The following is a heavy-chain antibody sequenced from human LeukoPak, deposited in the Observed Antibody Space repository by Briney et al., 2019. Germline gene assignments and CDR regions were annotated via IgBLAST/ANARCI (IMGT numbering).Heavy chain of an antibody. Sequence: SETLSLTCTVSGGSISSGGYYWSWIRQHPGKGLEWIGYIDYSGGTYYNPSLKSRVTISVDTSKNQFSLKLSSVTAADTAVYYCARTLITIFGVVANWFDPWGQGTLVTVSS. CDR2: IDYSGGT. CDR1: GGSISSGGYY. D-gene: IGHD3-3*01. CDR3: ARTLITIFGVVANWFDP. J-gene: IGHJ5*02. V-gene: IGHV4-31*03.